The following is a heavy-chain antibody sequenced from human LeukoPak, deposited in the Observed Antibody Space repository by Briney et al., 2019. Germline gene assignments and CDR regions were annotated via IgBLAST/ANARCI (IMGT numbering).Heavy chain of an antibody. CDR3: ARIRRVYSSNTPAYYFDY. J-gene: IGHJ4*02. D-gene: IGHD6-13*01. CDR1: GGSISSYY. V-gene: IGHV4-59*01. CDR2: IYYSGST. Sequence: SETLSLTCTVSGGSISSYYWSWIRQPPGKGLEWIGYIYYSGSTNYNPSLKSRVTMSVDTSKNQFSLKLSSVTAADTAVYYCARIRRVYSSNTPAYYFDYWGQGTLVTVSS.